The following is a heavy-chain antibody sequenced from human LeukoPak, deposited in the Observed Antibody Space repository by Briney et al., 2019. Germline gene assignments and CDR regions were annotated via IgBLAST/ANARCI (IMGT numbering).Heavy chain of an antibody. V-gene: IGHV5-51*01. CDR1: GYIFTSYW. Sequence: GESLKISCKGSGYIFTSYWIGWVRQMPGKGLEWMGIISPGDSDTAYSPSFQGQVTISADKSINTAYLQWNSLKASDTAMYYCARRNGYNAGAFDFDYWGQGTLVPVSS. CDR3: ARRNGYNAGAFDFDY. CDR2: ISPGDSDT. D-gene: IGHD5-24*01. J-gene: IGHJ4*02.